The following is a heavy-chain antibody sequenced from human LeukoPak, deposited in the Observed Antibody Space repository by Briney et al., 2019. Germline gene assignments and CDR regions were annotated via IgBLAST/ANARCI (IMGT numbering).Heavy chain of an antibody. CDR1: GFTFSSYW. D-gene: IGHD2-15*01. CDR2: IRYDGSNK. CDR3: AKAYILSSCSGGSCSDY. Sequence: GGSLRLSCAASGFTFSSYWMSWVRQAPGKGLEWVAFIRYDGSNKYYADSVKGRFTISRDNSKNTLYLQMNSLRAEDTAVYYCAKAYILSSCSGGSCSDYWGQGTLVTVSS. J-gene: IGHJ4*02. V-gene: IGHV3-30*02.